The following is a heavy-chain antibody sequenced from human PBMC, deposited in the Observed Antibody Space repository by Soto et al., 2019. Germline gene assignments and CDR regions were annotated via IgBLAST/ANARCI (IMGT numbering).Heavy chain of an antibody. Sequence: EVHLVESGGGLIQPGGSLRLSCAASGFTVSNYYMSWVRQAPGKGLEWVSVIFTGGGTSYADSVKGRFTISRDNSKNTLFLQMHILRAEDAAVYYSARYLARATNQHWCQPTLVTVSS. V-gene: IGHV3-53*01. CDR1: GFTVSNYY. D-gene: IGHD6-6*01. CDR3: ARYLARATNQH. J-gene: IGHJ1*01. CDR2: IFTGGGT.